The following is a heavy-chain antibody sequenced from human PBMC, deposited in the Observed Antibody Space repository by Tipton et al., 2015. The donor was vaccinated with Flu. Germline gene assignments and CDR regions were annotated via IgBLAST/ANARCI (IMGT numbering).Heavy chain of an antibody. J-gene: IGHJ5*02. CDR3: VRRDYSNYVSEQKNWFDP. V-gene: IGHV4-38-2*01. CDR1: GDSIGSQYF. Sequence: TLSLTCSVSGDSIGSQYFWGWIRQPPGRGLEWIGNVHRTGSPYYNPSLRSRVTIAVDGPKIQFSLRLTSVTAADTAVYYCVRRDYSNYVSEQKNWFDPWGPGILVTVSS. D-gene: IGHD4-11*01. CDR2: VHRTGSP.